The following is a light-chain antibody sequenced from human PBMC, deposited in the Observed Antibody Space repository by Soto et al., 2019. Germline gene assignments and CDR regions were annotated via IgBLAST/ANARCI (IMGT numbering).Light chain of an antibody. Sequence: EIVMTQSPATLSVSPGERATLSCRASQSVSSNLAWYQQKPGQAPRLLIYGASTRATGIPARFSGSGSGTECTLTISSLQSEDFAVYYCQQYNNWPPYTFGQLTKLEIK. J-gene: IGKJ2*01. CDR2: GAS. V-gene: IGKV3-15*01. CDR3: QQYNNWPPYT. CDR1: QSVSSN.